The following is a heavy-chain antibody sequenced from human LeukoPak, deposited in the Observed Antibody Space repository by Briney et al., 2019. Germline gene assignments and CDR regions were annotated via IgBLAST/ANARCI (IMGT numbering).Heavy chain of an antibody. Sequence: PSETLSLTCTVSGGSISSSSYYWGWIRQPPGKGLEWIGSIYYSGSTYYNPSLKSRVTISVDTSKNQFSLKLSSVTAADTAVYYCARRDLGQWLGVPSVIDPWGQGTLVTVSS. J-gene: IGHJ5*02. V-gene: IGHV4-39*01. CDR3: ARRDLGQWLGVPSVIDP. D-gene: IGHD6-19*01. CDR1: GGSISSSSYY. CDR2: IYYSGST.